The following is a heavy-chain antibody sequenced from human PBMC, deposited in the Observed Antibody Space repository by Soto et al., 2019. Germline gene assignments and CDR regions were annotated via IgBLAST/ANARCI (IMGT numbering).Heavy chain of an antibody. CDR2: ISSSSSYT. CDR3: ARDGFYGSGSF. D-gene: IGHD3-10*01. J-gene: IGHJ4*02. CDR1: GFTFSDYY. Sequence: GGSLRLSCAASGFTFSDYYMSWIRQAPGKGLEWVSYISSSSSYTNYADSVKGRFTISRDNAKNSLYLQMSSLRAEDTAVYYCARDGFYGSGSFWGQGTLVTVSS. V-gene: IGHV3-11*06.